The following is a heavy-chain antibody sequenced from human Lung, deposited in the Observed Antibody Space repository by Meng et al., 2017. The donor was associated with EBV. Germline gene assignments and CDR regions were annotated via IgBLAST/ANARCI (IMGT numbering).Heavy chain of an antibody. CDR3: AKNDATLTTGFNH. CDR1: GFTFSNAW. V-gene: IGHV3-15*01. CDR2: IKSKTDGGTT. D-gene: IGHD1-1*01. J-gene: IGHJ4*02. Sequence: EVQLVESXXXXVXXGGSLRLSCAASGFTFSNAWMSWVRQAPGKGLEWVGRIKSKTDGGTTDYAAPVKGRFTISRDDSKNTLYLQMNSLKTEDTATYFCAKNDATLTTGFNHWGQGSLVTVSS.